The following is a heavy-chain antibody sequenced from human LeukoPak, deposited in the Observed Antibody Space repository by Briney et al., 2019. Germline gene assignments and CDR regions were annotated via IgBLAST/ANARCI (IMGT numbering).Heavy chain of an antibody. D-gene: IGHD6-19*01. CDR3: VRDTAGSSGWPS. CDR2: IYPGDSDT. Sequence: GGTLHVSCQGSGSPITTYSIGCRPLVPGKGREEIAMIYPGDSDTRYSPSFQGQVTISADKSISTAYLQWSSLKASDTAMYYCVRDTAGSSGWPSWGQGTLVTVSS. CDR1: GSPITTYS. V-gene: IGHV5-51*01. J-gene: IGHJ5*02.